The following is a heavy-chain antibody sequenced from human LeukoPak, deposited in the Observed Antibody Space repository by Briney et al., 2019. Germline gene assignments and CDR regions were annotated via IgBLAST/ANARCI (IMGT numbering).Heavy chain of an antibody. CDR1: GFTFSSYA. CDR2: ISYDGSNK. CDR3: ARDLRFLEWLPPGGCGMDV. J-gene: IGHJ6*02. V-gene: IGHV3-30-3*01. D-gene: IGHD3-3*01. Sequence: GGSLRLSCAASGFTFSSYAMHWVRQAPGKGLEWVAVISYDGSNKYYADSVKGRFTISRDNSKNTLYLQMNSLRAEDTAVYYCARDLRFLEWLPPGGCGMDVWGQGTTVTVSS.